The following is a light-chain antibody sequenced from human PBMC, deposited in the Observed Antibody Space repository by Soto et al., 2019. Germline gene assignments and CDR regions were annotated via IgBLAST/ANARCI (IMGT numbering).Light chain of an antibody. CDR3: SLYTTSSSRVV. Sequence: QSVLTQPPSVSGSPGQSVTITCTGTSSDVGTYNRVSWYQQPPGTAPKLIIYEVNNRPSGVPGRFSGSKSGNTASLTISGLQAEDEDAYHCSLYTTSSSRVVFGGGTKLTVL. CDR2: EVN. V-gene: IGLV2-18*01. CDR1: SSDVGTYNR. J-gene: IGLJ2*01.